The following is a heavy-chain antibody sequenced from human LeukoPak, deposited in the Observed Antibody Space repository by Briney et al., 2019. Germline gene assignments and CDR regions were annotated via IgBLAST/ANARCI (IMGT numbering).Heavy chain of an antibody. CDR3: ARDDWNYVFNY. Sequence: PSETLSLTCTVSGGSISSYYWSWIRQPPGKGLEWIGYIYYSGSTNYNPSLKSRVTISVDPSKNQLSLKLSSADAADTAVYYCARDDWNYVFNYWGQGTLVTVSS. V-gene: IGHV4-59*01. J-gene: IGHJ4*02. CDR2: IYYSGST. CDR1: GGSISSYY. D-gene: IGHD1-7*01.